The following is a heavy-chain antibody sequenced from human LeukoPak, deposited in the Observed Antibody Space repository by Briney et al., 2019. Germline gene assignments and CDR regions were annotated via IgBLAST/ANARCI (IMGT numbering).Heavy chain of an antibody. D-gene: IGHD1-26*01. Sequence: VASVKVSCKASGGTFSSYAISWVRQAPGQGLEWMGGIIPIFGTANYAQKFQGRVTITAEESTSTAYMELSSLRSEDTAVYYCARTPREPKSYYYYYYGMDVWGQGTTVTVSS. CDR1: GGTFSSYA. V-gene: IGHV1-69*13. CDR3: ARTPREPKSYYYYYYGMDV. CDR2: IIPIFGTA. J-gene: IGHJ6*02.